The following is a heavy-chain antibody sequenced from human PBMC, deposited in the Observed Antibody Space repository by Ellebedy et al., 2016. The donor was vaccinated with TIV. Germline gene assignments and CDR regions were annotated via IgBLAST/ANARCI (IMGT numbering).Heavy chain of an antibody. Sequence: SGTLSLTXSVSGVSISSYDWSWIRQPPGKGLEWIGYVYHSGSTNYNPSLKSRVTILIGASQNKFSLKLNSVTAADTAVYYCARDLRKGGRDVWGQGTTVTVSS. CDR2: VYHSGST. CDR3: ARDLRKGGRDV. D-gene: IGHD3-9*01. CDR1: GVSISSYD. J-gene: IGHJ6*02. V-gene: IGHV4-59*01.